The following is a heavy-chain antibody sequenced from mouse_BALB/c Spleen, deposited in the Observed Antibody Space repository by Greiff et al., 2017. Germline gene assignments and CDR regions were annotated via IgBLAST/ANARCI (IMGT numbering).Heavy chain of an antibody. V-gene: IGHV1-69*02. CDR1: GYTFTSYW. D-gene: IGHD3-1*01. CDR2: IDPSDSYT. Sequence: QVQLQQPGAELVKPGASVKLSCKASGYTFTSYWMHWVKQRPGQGLEWIGEIDPSDSYTNYNQKFKGKATLTVDKSSSTAYMQLSSLTSEDSAVYYCAREGNFGATCAMDYWGQGTSVTVSS. J-gene: IGHJ4*01. CDR3: AREGNFGATCAMDY.